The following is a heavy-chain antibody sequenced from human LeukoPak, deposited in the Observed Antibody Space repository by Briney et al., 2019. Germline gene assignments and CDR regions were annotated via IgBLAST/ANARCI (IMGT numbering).Heavy chain of an antibody. V-gene: IGHV4-34*01. CDR2: INHSGST. D-gene: IGHD5-18*01. CDR1: GGSFSGYY. J-gene: IGHJ6*02. CDR3: ARGLGDTAFYGMDV. Sequence: SGTLSLTCAVYGGSFSGYYWSWIRQPPGKGLEWIGEINHSGSTNYNPSLKSRVTISVDTSKSQFSLKLSSVTAADTAVYYCARGLGDTAFYGMDVWGQGTTVTVSS.